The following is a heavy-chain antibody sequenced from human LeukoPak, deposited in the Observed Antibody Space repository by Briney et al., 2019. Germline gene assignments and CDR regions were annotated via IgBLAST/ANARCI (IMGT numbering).Heavy chain of an antibody. D-gene: IGHD2-2*02. Sequence: ASVKVSCKASGYTFTSYGISWVRQAPGQGLEWMGWISAYNGNTNYAQKLQGRVTMTTDTSTSTAYMELRSLRSDDTAVYYCASELVGYCSSTSCYTVDYWGQGTLVTVSS. CDR1: GYTFTSYG. CDR2: ISAYNGNT. J-gene: IGHJ4*02. V-gene: IGHV1-18*01. CDR3: ASELVGYCSSTSCYTVDY.